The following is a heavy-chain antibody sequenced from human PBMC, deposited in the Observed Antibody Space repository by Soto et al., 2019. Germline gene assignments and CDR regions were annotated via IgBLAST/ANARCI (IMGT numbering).Heavy chain of an antibody. J-gene: IGHJ5*02. D-gene: IGHD2-15*01. V-gene: IGHV2-5*02. CDR3: AHRKHLCSGGSFYYNSFDP. CDR1: GFSLSTSGVG. CDR2: IYWDDDK. Sequence: QITLKESGPTLVKPTQTLTLTCTFSGFSLSTSGVGVGWIRQPPGKALEWLALIYWDDDKRYSPSLKSRPTITHATSNNHVVLTPTHMAPVDTATYYCAHRKHLCSGGSFYYNSFDPWAQGTLVPLSS.